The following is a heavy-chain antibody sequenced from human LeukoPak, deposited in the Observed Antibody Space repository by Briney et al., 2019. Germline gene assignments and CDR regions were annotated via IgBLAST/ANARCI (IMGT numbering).Heavy chain of an antibody. D-gene: IGHD3-22*01. Sequence: GGSLRLSCAASGFTFSSYAMSWVRQAPGKGLEWVSAISGSGGSTYYADSVKGRFTISRDNSRNTLYLQMNSLRAEDTAVYYCAKDRNYYDSSGNFDYWGQGTLVTVSS. V-gene: IGHV3-23*01. CDR1: GFTFSSYA. J-gene: IGHJ4*02. CDR2: ISGSGGST. CDR3: AKDRNYYDSSGNFDY.